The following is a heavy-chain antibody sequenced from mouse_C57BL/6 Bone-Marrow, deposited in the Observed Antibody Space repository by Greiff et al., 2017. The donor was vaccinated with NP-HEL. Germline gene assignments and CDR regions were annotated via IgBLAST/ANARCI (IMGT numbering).Heavy chain of an antibody. J-gene: IGHJ2*01. V-gene: IGHV1-50*01. CDR1: GYTFTSYW. CDR2: IDPSDSYT. CDR3: AGYGSSPYYFDY. Sequence: VQLQHPGAELVKPGASVKLSCKASGYTFTSYWMQWVKQRPGQGLEWIGEIDPSDSYTNYNQKFKGKATLTVDTSSSTAYMQLSSLTSEDSAVYYCAGYGSSPYYFDYWGQGTTLTVSS. D-gene: IGHD1-1*01.